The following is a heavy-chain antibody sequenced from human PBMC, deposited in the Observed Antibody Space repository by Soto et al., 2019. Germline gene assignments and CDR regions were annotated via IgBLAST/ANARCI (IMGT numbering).Heavy chain of an antibody. Sequence: SETLSLTCTVSGGSISSYYWSWIRQPPGKGLEWIGYIYYSGSINYNPSLKSRVTISVDTSKNQLSLKLSSVTAADTAVYYCARIYDSRGPNSGGYAFDIWGQGTMVTDSS. V-gene: IGHV4-59*01. J-gene: IGHJ3*02. CDR3: ARIYDSRGPNSGGYAFDI. CDR1: GGSISSYY. CDR2: IYYSGSI. D-gene: IGHD3-22*01.